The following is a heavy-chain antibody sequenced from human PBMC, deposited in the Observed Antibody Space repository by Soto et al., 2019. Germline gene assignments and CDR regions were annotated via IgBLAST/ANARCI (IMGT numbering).Heavy chain of an antibody. CDR3: ARVLVAPTTYYDILTGSEPYFDY. CDR2: IYYTGNT. D-gene: IGHD3-9*01. J-gene: IGHJ4*02. CDR1: GGSISTYY. Sequence: SETLSLTCTVTGGSISTYYWSWIRQPPGKGLEWIGHIYYTGNTNYNPSLKSRVTISVDTSTNQFSLKLSSVTAADTAVYYCARVLVAPTTYYDILTGSEPYFDYWGQGTLVTVSS. V-gene: IGHV4-59*08.